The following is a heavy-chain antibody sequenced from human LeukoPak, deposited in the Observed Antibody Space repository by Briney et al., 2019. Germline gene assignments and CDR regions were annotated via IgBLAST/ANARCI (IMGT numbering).Heavy chain of an antibody. CDR3: ARDRDGYNLKFDY. Sequence: GASVKVSCKASGYTFISNNMHWMRQAPGQGLEWMAILKPNSGSTTYAQKFQGRVTITADESTSTAYMELSSLRSEDTAVYYCARDRDGYNLKFDYWGQGTLVTVSS. CDR2: LKPNSGST. V-gene: IGHV1-46*01. CDR1: GYTFISNN. J-gene: IGHJ4*02. D-gene: IGHD5-24*01.